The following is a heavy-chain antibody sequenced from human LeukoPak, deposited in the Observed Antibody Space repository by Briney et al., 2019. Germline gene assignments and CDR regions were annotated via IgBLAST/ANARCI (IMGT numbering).Heavy chain of an antibody. D-gene: IGHD3-22*01. CDR2: INHSGST. V-gene: IGHV4-34*01. Sequence: NPSETLSLTXAVYGGSFSGYYWSWIRQPPGKGLEWIGEINHSGSTNYNPSLKSRVTISVDTSKNQFSLKLSSVTAADTAVYYCARGSGSLADYYDSSGYYSVSDAFDIWGQGTMVTVSS. J-gene: IGHJ3*02. CDR1: GGSFSGYY. CDR3: ARGSGSLADYYDSSGYYSVSDAFDI.